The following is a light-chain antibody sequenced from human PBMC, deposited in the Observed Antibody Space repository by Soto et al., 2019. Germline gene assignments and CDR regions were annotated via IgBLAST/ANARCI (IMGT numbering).Light chain of an antibody. CDR2: DNN. V-gene: IGLV1-51*01. CDR1: SSNIGNNY. J-gene: IGLJ2*01. Sequence: QAVVTQPPSVSAAPGQKVTISCSGSSSNIGNNYVSWYQQLPGTAPKFLIYDNNQRPSGIPDRFSGSKSGTSATLGITGLQTGDEADYYCATWDSGLSAVVFGGGTKLTVL. CDR3: ATWDSGLSAVV.